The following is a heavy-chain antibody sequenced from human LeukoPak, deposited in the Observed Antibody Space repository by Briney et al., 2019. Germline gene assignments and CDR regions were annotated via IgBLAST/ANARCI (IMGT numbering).Heavy chain of an antibody. J-gene: IGHJ4*02. Sequence: PGGSLRLSCAASGFTFSSYAMHWVRQAPGKGLEYVSAISSNGGSTYYANSVKGRFTISRDNSKNTLYLQMGSLRAEDMAVYYCARGATILGYCSGGSCYFDYWGQGTLVTVSS. CDR3: ARGATILGYCSGGSCYFDY. CDR2: ISSNGGST. CDR1: GFTFSSYA. D-gene: IGHD2-15*01. V-gene: IGHV3-64*01.